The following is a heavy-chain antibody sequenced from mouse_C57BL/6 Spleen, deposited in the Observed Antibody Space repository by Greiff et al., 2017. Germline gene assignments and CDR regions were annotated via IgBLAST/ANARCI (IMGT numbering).Heavy chain of an antibody. CDR3: ARDWDEDYYAMDY. CDR1: GFTFSSYG. V-gene: IGHV5-6*01. J-gene: IGHJ4*01. CDR2: ISSGGSYT. Sequence: EVQVVESGGDLVKPGGSLKLSCAASGFTFSSYGMSWVRQTPDKRLEWVATISSGGSYTYYPDSVKGRFTISRDNAKNTLYLQMSSLKSEDTAMYYCARDWDEDYYAMDYWGQGTSVTVSS. D-gene: IGHD4-1*01.